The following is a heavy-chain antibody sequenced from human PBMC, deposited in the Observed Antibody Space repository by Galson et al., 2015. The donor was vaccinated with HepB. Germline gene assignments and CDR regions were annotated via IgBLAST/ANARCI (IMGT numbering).Heavy chain of an antibody. CDR2: IHPSGGST. CDR3: ARAQYDYVWGSYRFFPGY. J-gene: IGHJ4*02. CDR1: GYTFTSYY. V-gene: IGHV1-46*01. Sequence: SVKVSCKASGYTFTSYYMNWVRQAPGQGLEWMGIIHPSGGSTTYAQKFQGRVTMTRDTSTSTDYMELSSLRSDDTAVYYCARAQYDYVWGSYRFFPGYWGQGTLVTVSS. D-gene: IGHD3-16*02.